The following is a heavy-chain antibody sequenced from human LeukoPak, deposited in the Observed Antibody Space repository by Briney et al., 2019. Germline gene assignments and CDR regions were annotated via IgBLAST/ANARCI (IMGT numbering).Heavy chain of an antibody. Sequence: PSETRSLTCTVSGGSISSYYWSWIRQPPGKGLEWIGYIYYSGSTNYNPSLKSRVTISVETSKNQFSLKLSSVTAADTAVYYCARGVYNWNIDTFDIWGQGTMVTVSS. CDR2: IYYSGST. J-gene: IGHJ3*02. CDR1: GGSISSYY. V-gene: IGHV4-59*12. D-gene: IGHD1/OR15-1a*01. CDR3: ARGVYNWNIDTFDI.